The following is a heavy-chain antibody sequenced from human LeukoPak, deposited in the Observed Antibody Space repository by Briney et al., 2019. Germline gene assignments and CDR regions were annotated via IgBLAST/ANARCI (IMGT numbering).Heavy chain of an antibody. D-gene: IGHD3-10*01. CDR1: GFTFSSYG. Sequence: GRSLRLSCAASGFTFSSYGMHWVRQAPGKGLEWVAVIWYDGSNKYYADSVKGRFTISRDNSKNTLYLQMNSLRAEDTVVYYCAREGQTYYYGSGSPTDYGMDVWGKGTTVTVSS. CDR2: IWYDGSNK. J-gene: IGHJ6*04. V-gene: IGHV3-33*01. CDR3: AREGQTYYYGSGSPTDYGMDV.